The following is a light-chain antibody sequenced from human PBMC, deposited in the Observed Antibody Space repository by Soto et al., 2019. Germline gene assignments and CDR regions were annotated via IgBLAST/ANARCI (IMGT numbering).Light chain of an antibody. CDR2: IAS. V-gene: IGKV1-12*01. J-gene: IGKJ4*01. CDR3: QQSNSCPLS. CDR1: HDINSW. Sequence: DIQMPQSPSSVSASVGDRVTITCRASHDINSWLTWYQQKPGKAPKVLIYIASRLQPGVPSRFSGRGSVTDFRLAISTLQPEDVAKDVCQQSNSCPLSFGGGTKVEIK.